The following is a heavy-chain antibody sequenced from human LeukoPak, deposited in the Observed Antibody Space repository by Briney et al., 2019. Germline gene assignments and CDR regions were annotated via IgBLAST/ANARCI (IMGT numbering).Heavy chain of an antibody. D-gene: IGHD4-17*01. CDR3: AITIQYGDYDY. CDR1: GGTFSSYP. CDR2: IIPIFGTA. V-gene: IGHV1-69*05. Sequence: SVKVSCKASGGTFSSYPISWVRQAPGQGLEWMGGIIPIFGTANYAQKFQGRVTITTDESTSTAYMELSSLRSDDTAVYYCAITIQYGDYDYWGQGTLVTVSS. J-gene: IGHJ4*02.